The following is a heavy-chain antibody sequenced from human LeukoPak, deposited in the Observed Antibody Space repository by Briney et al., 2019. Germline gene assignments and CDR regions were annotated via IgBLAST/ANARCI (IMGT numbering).Heavy chain of an antibody. D-gene: IGHD1-26*01. CDR2: ISKDGSNK. CDR1: GFTFSSYS. Sequence: PGGSLRLSCAASGFTFSSYSMHWVRQAPGKGLEWVAVISKDGSNKYYADSVKGRFTISRDNSNNTMYLQVNSLRAENTAVYYCARGSGSYYGVLAYWGQGTLVTVSP. V-gene: IGHV3-30-3*01. CDR3: ARGSGSYYGVLAY. J-gene: IGHJ4*02.